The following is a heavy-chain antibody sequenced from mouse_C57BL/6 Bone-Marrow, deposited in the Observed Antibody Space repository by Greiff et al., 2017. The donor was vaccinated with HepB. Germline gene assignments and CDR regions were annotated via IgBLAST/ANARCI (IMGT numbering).Heavy chain of an antibody. D-gene: IGHD1-1*01. V-gene: IGHV1-55*01. J-gene: IGHJ1*03. CDR1: GYTFTSYW. Sequence: QVQLQQSGAELVKPGASVKMSCKASGYTFTSYWITWVKQRPGQGLEWIGDIYPGSGSTNYNEKFKSKATLTVDTSSSTAYMQLSSLTSEDSAVYYCACITTVVASHWYFDVWGTGTTVTVSS. CDR2: IYPGSGST. CDR3: ACITTVVASHWYFDV.